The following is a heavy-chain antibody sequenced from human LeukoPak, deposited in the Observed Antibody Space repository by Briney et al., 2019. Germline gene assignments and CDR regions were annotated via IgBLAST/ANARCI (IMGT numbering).Heavy chain of an antibody. V-gene: IGHV1-2*02. Sequence: GASVTVSFKSSAYTFTVYYMHWVRQAPGQGLEWMGWINPNSGGTNYAQKFQGRVTMTRDTSISTAYMELSRLRSDDTAVYYCAREDGGYSYGYLYYFDYWGQGTLVTVSS. D-gene: IGHD5-18*01. J-gene: IGHJ4*02. CDR2: INPNSGGT. CDR3: AREDGGYSYGYLYYFDY. CDR1: AYTFTVYY.